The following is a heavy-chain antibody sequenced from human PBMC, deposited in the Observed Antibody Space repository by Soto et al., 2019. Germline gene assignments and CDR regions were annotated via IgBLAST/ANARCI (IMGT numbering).Heavy chain of an antibody. D-gene: IGHD2-2*01. CDR2: MNPNSGNT. Sequence: ASVKVSCKASGYTFTSYAMHWVRQAPGQGLEWMGWMNPNSGNTGYAQKFQGRVTMTRNTSISTAYMELSSLRSEDTAVYYCARADIVVVPAARLGIWGQGTMVTV. CDR3: ARADIVVVPAARLGI. J-gene: IGHJ3*02. CDR1: GYTFTSYA. V-gene: IGHV1-8*02.